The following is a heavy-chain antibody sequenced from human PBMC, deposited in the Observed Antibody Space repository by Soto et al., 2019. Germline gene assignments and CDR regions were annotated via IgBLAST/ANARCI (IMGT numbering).Heavy chain of an antibody. CDR3: ARLVRGSIIDYCHYMDV. D-gene: IGHD3-10*01. CDR1: GYTFTSHG. J-gene: IGHJ6*03. Sequence: QVQLVQSGGEVRKPGASVKVSCKASGYTFTSHGISWVRQATGQGLEWLGWIRAYNGDTNYAQKLQGRVTLTTDRSTSRACIELRKLRSDATTVYYCARLVRGSIIDYCHYMDVWGKGTTVTVSS. V-gene: IGHV1-18*01. CDR2: IRAYNGDT.